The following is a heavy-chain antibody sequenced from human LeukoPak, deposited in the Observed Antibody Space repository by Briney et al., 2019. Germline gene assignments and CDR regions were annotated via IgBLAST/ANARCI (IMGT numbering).Heavy chain of an antibody. Sequence: GGSLRLSCAASGFTFSHYWMSWVRQAPGKGLEWVANIKQDGSEKYYVDSVKGRFTISRDNAKNSLYLQMNSLRAEDTAVYYCARTVSIAAAGTSFDYWGQGTLVTVSS. D-gene: IGHD6-13*01. CDR3: ARTVSIAAAGTSFDY. CDR1: GFTFSHYW. J-gene: IGHJ4*02. V-gene: IGHV3-7*01. CDR2: IKQDGSEK.